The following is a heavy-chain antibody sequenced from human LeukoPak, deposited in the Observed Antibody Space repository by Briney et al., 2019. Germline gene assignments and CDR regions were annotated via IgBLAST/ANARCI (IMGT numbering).Heavy chain of an antibody. V-gene: IGHV4-59*01. Sequence: SETLSLTCAVSGDSLTNDYWTWIRQPPGKGLEWVGFIHNNGNNKYNPSLKSRVTISLDTSKKQFSLKLSSVTAADTAAYYCARTVRDTTTVRLTPSYYYHMDVWGKGTSVIVSS. D-gene: IGHD4-11*01. J-gene: IGHJ6*03. CDR1: GDSLTNDY. CDR3: ARTVRDTTTVRLTPSYYYHMDV. CDR2: IHNNGNN.